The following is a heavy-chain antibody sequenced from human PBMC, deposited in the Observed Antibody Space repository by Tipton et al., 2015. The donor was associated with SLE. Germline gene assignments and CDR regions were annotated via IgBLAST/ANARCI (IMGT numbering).Heavy chain of an antibody. CDR1: GYTFTSYY. Sequence: QSGAEVKKPGASVKVSCKASGYTFTSYYIHWVRQAPGQGLEWLGIINPSAGSTSYAQKFQGRVTMTRDTSTSTVYMELNSLRSDDTAVYYCARELTIFGVVEDYWGQGTLVTVSS. J-gene: IGHJ4*02. CDR3: ARELTIFGVVEDY. CDR2: INPSAGST. V-gene: IGHV1-46*01. D-gene: IGHD3-3*01.